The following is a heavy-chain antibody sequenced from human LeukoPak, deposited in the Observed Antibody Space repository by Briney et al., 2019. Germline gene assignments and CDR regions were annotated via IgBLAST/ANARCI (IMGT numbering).Heavy chain of an antibody. V-gene: IGHV4-34*01. J-gene: IGHJ1*01. Sequence: SETLSLTCAAYGGSFSGYYWSWIRQPPGKGLEWIGEINHSGSTNYNPSLKSRVTISVDTSKNQFSLKLSSVTAADTAVYYCARGGGSSWYDDVYFQHWGQGTLVTVSS. CDR1: GGSFSGYY. CDR3: ARGGGSSWYDDVYFQH. CDR2: INHSGST. D-gene: IGHD6-13*01.